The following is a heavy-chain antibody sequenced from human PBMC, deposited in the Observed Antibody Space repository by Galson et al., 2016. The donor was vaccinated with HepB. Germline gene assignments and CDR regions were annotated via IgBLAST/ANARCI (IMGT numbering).Heavy chain of an antibody. D-gene: IGHD2-2*03. CDR3: VRPGYCTSISCYNWYFDL. V-gene: IGHV2-26*01. Sequence: PALVKPTQTLTLTCAVSGLSLSNGRLGVSWIRQPPGKAPEWLAHIFPNGEKYYSTSLKNRVSISRDTSGSQVVLTLTNRDPVDTATYFCVRPGYCTSISCYNWYFDLWGRGTLVTVSS. CDR1: GLSLSNGRLG. CDR2: IFPNGEK. J-gene: IGHJ2*01.